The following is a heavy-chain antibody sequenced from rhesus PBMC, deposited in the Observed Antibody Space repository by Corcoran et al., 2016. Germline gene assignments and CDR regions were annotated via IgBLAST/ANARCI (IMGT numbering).Heavy chain of an antibody. D-gene: IGHD2-15*01. V-gene: IGHV1-200*01. Sequence: QVQLVQSGAEVKKPGTSVKLSCKASGYTFTSYYINWVRQAPGKVLEWMGWINPSNGNTGYAQKFPCRVTMTRDTSTSTAYMELNSLRSEDTAVYYCARGCSSTYCSSRVPFDYWGQGVLVTVSS. CDR1: GYTFTSYY. J-gene: IGHJ4*01. CDR3: ARGCSSTYCSSRVPFDY. CDR2: INPSNGNT.